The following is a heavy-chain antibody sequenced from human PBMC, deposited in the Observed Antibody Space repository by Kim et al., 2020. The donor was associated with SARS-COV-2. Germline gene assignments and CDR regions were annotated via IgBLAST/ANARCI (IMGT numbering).Heavy chain of an antibody. V-gene: IGHV1-69*13. CDR3: ARWYWGSSSWPNYYYYGMDV. J-gene: IGHJ6*02. CDR2: IIPIFGTA. CDR1: GGTFSSYA. D-gene: IGHD6-13*01. Sequence: ASVKVSCKASGGTFSSYAISWVRQAPGQGLEWMGGIIPIFGTANYAQKFQGRVTITADESTSTAYMELSSLRSEDTAVYYCARWYWGSSSWPNYYYYGMDVWGQGTTVTVSS.